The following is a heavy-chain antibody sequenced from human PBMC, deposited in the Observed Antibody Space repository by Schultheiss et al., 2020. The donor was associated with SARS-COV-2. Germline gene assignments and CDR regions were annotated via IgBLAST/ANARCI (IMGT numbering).Heavy chain of an antibody. CDR3: ATDPYYYDSSGLSDY. CDR1: GFTFSNAW. D-gene: IGHD3-22*01. V-gene: IGHV3-30-3*01. J-gene: IGHJ4*02. Sequence: GGSLRLSCAASGFTFSNAWMSWVRQAPGKGLEWVAVISYDGSNKYYADSVKGRFTISRDNSKNTLYLQMNSLRAEDTAVYYCATDPYYYDSSGLSDYWGQGTLVTVSS. CDR2: ISYDGSNK.